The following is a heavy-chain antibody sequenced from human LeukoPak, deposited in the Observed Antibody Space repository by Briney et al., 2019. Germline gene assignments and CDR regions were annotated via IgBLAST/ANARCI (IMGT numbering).Heavy chain of an antibody. D-gene: IGHD4-17*01. CDR1: GFTFSSYG. Sequence: GGSLRLSCAASGFTFSSYGMHWVRQAPGKGLEWVAFIRYDGSNKYYADSVKGRFTISRDNSKNTLYLQMNSLRAEDTAVYYCARARSQDHDYGDYTLLTGFDYWGQGTLVTVSS. CDR2: IRYDGSNK. V-gene: IGHV3-30*02. J-gene: IGHJ4*02. CDR3: ARARSQDHDYGDYTLLTGFDY.